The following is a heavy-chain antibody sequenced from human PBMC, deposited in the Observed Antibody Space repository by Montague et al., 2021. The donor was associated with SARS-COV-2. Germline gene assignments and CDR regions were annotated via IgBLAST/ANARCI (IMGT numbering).Heavy chain of an antibody. D-gene: IGHD3-3*01. CDR2: IDNDGSST. Sequence: SLRLSCAASGFTFRSHWMHWVRQVPEKGLVWVSRIDNDGSSTHYVDSVKGRFTISRYNAKNTLDLQMHSLRVEDTAVYFCARGVGITIFGDLSLEGDYYYSMDVWGQGTAVTVSS. CDR1: GFTFRSHW. CDR3: ARGVGITIFGDLSLEGDYYYSMDV. V-gene: IGHV3-74*01. J-gene: IGHJ6*02.